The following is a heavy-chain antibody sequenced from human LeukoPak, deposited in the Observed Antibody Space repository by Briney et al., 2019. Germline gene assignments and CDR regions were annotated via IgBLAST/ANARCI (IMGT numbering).Heavy chain of an antibody. CDR1: GYTFTSYD. CDR3: ARGSLYYYDSSGYPTDYGMDV. V-gene: IGHV1-8*01. Sequence: ASVKVSCKASGYTFTSYDINWVRQATGQGLEWMGWMNPNSGNTGYAQKFQGRVTMTRNTSISTAYMELSSLRSEDTAVYYCARGSLYYYDSSGYPTDYGMDVWGQGTTVTVSS. J-gene: IGHJ6*02. CDR2: MNPNSGNT. D-gene: IGHD3-22*01.